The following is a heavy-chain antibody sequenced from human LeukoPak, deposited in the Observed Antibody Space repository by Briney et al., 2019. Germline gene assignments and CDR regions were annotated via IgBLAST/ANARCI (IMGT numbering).Heavy chain of an antibody. CDR1: GYIFSGYY. D-gene: IGHD6-19*01. V-gene: IGHV1-2*02. J-gene: IGHJ3*02. CDR3: ARFRDQYSSGTYAFDI. Sequence: ASVKVSCKASGYIFSGYYMHWVRQAPGQGLEWMGWINPNSGDTNYAQKFQGRATMTRDTSISTAYMELSSLRSEDTAVYYCARFRDQYSSGTYAFDIWGQGTMVTVSS. CDR2: INPNSGDT.